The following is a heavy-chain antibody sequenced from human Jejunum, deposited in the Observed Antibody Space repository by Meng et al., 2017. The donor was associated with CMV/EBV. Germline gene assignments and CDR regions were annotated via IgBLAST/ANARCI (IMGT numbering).Heavy chain of an antibody. Sequence: CAVSGDSISRNLWWSWVRQPPGKGLEWIGEISYSGSTKYTPSLQSRVTISSDTTNNRFSLRLNSVTAADTGVYFCARSPGFWSLDYWGRGTLVTVSS. D-gene: IGHD2-8*02. CDR1: GDSISRNLW. CDR3: ARSPGFWSLDY. J-gene: IGHJ4*02. CDR2: ISYSGST. V-gene: IGHV4-4*01.